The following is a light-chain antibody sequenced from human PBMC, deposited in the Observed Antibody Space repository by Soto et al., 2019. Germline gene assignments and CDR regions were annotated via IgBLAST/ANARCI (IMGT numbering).Light chain of an antibody. V-gene: IGKV2-28*01. CDR3: MQALQTPPT. CDR2: LGS. Sequence: DIVMTQSPLSLPVTPGKPASISCRSSQSLLHSNGYNYLDWYLQKPGQSPQLLIYLGSSRASGVPDRFSGGGSGTDFTLKISRVEAEDVGIYYCMQALQTPPTFGQGTKVDIK. J-gene: IGKJ1*01. CDR1: QSLLHSNGYNY.